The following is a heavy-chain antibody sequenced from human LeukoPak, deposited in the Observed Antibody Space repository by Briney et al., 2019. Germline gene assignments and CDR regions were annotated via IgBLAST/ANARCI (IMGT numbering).Heavy chain of an antibody. CDR1: EFTFSNYA. V-gene: IGHV3-23*01. Sequence: GGSLRLSCAASEFTFSNYAMNWVRQAPGKGLEWVSGISGSGGSTYYADSVKGRFTISRDNSKNTLYLQMNNLRAEDTAMYYCARVDTTLSYKLDYWGQGALVTVSS. D-gene: IGHD1-1*01. J-gene: IGHJ4*02. CDR2: ISGSGGST. CDR3: ARVDTTLSYKLDY.